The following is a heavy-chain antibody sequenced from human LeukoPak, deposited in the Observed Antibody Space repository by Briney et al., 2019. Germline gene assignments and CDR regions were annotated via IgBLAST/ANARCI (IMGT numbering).Heavy chain of an antibody. CDR2: IYYSGST. CDR3: ARATPLVYYYYMDV. Sequence: SETLSLTCTVSGDSISSSNYYWGCIRQPPGKGLEWIGSIYYSGSTYCNPSLKSRVTISVDTSKNQFSLKLSSVTAADTAVYYCARATPLVYYYYMDVWGKGTTVTVSS. CDR1: GDSISSSNYY. J-gene: IGHJ6*03. V-gene: IGHV4-39*02.